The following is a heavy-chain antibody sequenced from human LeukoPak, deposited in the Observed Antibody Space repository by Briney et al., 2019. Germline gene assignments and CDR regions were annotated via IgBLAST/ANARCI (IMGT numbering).Heavy chain of an antibody. J-gene: IGHJ4*02. CDR3: ARESVTSVSGPFDY. D-gene: IGHD3-10*01. Sequence: ASVKVPCKASGYTFTSYGISWVRQAPGQGLEWMVWISAYNGNTNYAQKLQGRVTMTTDTSTSTAYMELRSLRSDDTAVYYCARESVTSVSGPFDYWGQGTLVTVSS. CDR2: ISAYNGNT. V-gene: IGHV1-18*01. CDR1: GYTFTSYG.